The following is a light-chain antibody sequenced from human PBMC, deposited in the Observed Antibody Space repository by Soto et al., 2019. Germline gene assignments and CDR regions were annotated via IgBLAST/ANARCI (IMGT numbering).Light chain of an antibody. V-gene: IGKV3-20*01. J-gene: IGKJ2*01. CDR3: QQYGSSPYT. Sequence: EIVLTQSPGTLSLSPGERATLSCRASQSVSSSYLAWHQQKPGQAPRLLIYDASSRATGIPDRFSGSGSGTDFTLTISKLEPEDFAGYYCQQYGSSPYTFGQGTKLEIK. CDR1: QSVSSSY. CDR2: DAS.